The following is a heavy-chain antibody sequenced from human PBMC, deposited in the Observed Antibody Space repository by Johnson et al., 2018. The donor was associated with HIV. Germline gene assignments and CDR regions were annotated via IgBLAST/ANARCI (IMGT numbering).Heavy chain of an antibody. Sequence: QVQLVESGGGVVQPGGSLRLSCAASGFTFRDYYMSWIHQAPGKGLEWVSYISSSGSTIYYADSVKGRFTISRDNAKNTLYLQMNSLRAEDTAVYYCARDRGYWDAFDIWGQGTMVTVSS. CDR3: ARDRGYWDAFDI. V-gene: IGHV3-11*01. J-gene: IGHJ3*02. D-gene: IGHD3-22*01. CDR1: GFTFRDYY. CDR2: ISSSGSTI.